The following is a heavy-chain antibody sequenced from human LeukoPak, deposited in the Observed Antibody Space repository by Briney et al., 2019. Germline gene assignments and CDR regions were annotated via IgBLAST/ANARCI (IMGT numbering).Heavy chain of an antibody. Sequence: ASVKVPCKASGYTFTGYYMHWVRQAPGQGLEWMGWINPNSGGTNYAQKFQGRVTMTRDTSISTAYMELSRLRSDDTAVYYCARQLPAHLLWVGPTGDAFDIWGQGTMVTVSS. CDR3: ARQLPAHLLWVGPTGDAFDI. V-gene: IGHV1-2*02. CDR1: GYTFTGYY. CDR2: INPNSGGT. J-gene: IGHJ3*02. D-gene: IGHD3-10*01.